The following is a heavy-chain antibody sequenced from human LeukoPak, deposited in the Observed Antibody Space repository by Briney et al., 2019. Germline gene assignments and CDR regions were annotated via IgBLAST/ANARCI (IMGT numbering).Heavy chain of an antibody. J-gene: IGHJ4*02. CDR3: AALELLWFGEIFWDY. CDR2: FDPEDGET. V-gene: IGHV1-24*01. D-gene: IGHD3-10*01. Sequence: ASVKVSCKVSGYTLTELSMHWVRQAPGKGLEWMGGFDPEDGETIYAQKFQGRVTMTEDTSTDTAYMELSSLRSEDTAVYYCAALELLWFGEIFWDYWGQGTLVTVSS. CDR1: GYTLTELS.